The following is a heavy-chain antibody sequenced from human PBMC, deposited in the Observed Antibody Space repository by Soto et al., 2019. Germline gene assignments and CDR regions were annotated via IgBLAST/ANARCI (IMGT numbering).Heavy chain of an antibody. CDR3: ATVISSGAYYYYYGMDV. V-gene: IGHV1-24*01. D-gene: IGHD3-10*01. Sequence: ASVKVSCKVSGYTLTELSMHWVRQAPGKGLEWMGGFDPEDGETIYAQKFQGRVTMTEDTSTDTAYMELSSLRSEDTAVYYCATVISSGAYYYYYGMDVWGQGTTVTVS. CDR1: GYTLTELS. CDR2: FDPEDGET. J-gene: IGHJ6*02.